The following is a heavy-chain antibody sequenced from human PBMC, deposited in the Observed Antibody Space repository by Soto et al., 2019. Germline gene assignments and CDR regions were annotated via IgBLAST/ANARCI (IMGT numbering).Heavy chain of an antibody. Sequence: QLQLQESGSGLVKPSQTLSLTCAVSGGSISSGGYSWSWIRQPPGKGLEWIGYIYNSGTTYYNPSLTRRVTISVDRTNNQSSLKLSSVTAAEKAVYYCARGPTSWGQGTLVTVAS. V-gene: IGHV4-30-2*01. CDR1: GGSISSGGYS. CDR2: IYNSGTT. J-gene: IGHJ4*02. CDR3: ARGPTS.